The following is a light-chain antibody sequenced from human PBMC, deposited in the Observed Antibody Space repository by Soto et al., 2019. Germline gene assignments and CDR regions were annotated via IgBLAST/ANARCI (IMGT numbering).Light chain of an antibody. CDR3: TSYTTRTALV. CDR1: SSDIGSYNR. Sequence: QSVLTQPPSVSGSPVQSVTISCIGTSSDIGSYNRVSWYQQSPGTAPKLIIYEVTNRPSGVAGRFSGSKSGNTASLTISGLQAEDEADYYCTSYTTRTALVFGGGTKVTVL. J-gene: IGLJ3*02. CDR2: EVT. V-gene: IGLV2-18*02.